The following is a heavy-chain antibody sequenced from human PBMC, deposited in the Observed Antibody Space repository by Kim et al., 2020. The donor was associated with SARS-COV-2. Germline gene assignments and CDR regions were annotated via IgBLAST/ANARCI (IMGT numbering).Heavy chain of an antibody. V-gene: IGHV3-48*02. D-gene: IGHD6-13*01. J-gene: IGHJ4*02. Sequence: ADSVKARFTISRDNAKNSLYLQMNSLRDEDTAVYYCGGYSSSWSPRAFDYLGQGTLVTVS. CDR3: GGYSSSWSPRAFDY.